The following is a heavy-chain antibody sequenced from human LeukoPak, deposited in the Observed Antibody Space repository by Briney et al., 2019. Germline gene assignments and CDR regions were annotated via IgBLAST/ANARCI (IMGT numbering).Heavy chain of an antibody. CDR2: IYYSGTT. Sequence: SETLSLTCTVSGGSISSSSYYWGWIRQPPGKGLEWIGSIYYSGTTYYNPSLKSRFTISVDTSKNRLSLNLSSVTAADTAVYYCARQTVTMWGLDCWGQGTLVTVSS. V-gene: IGHV4-39*01. CDR1: GGSISSSSYY. D-gene: IGHD4-17*01. J-gene: IGHJ4*02. CDR3: ARQTVTMWGLDC.